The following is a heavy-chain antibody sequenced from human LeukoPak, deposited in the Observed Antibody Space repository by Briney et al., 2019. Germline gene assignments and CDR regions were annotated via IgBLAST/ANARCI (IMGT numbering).Heavy chain of an antibody. J-gene: IGHJ4*02. CDR2: IWYDGSNK. V-gene: IGHV3-33*06. CDR3: AKDPLLVRGFDY. CDR1: GFTFSSYG. Sequence: GGSLRLSCAASGFTFSSYGMHWVRQAPGKGLEWVAVIWYDGSNKYCADSVKGRFTISRDNSKNTLYLQMNSLRAEDTAVYYCAKDPLLVRGFDYWGQGTLVTVSS. D-gene: IGHD3-10*01.